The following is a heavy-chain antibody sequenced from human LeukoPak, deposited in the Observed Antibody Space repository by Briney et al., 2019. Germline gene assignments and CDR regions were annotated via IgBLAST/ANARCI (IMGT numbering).Heavy chain of an antibody. D-gene: IGHD5-24*01. CDR1: GFTFSSYG. CDR2: ISYDGSNK. V-gene: IGHV3-30*03. CDR3: AGEKSRDGYNH. Sequence: GGSLRLSCAASGFTFSSYGMHWVRQAPGKGLEWVAVISYDGSNKYYADSVKGRFTISRDNSKNTLYLQMNSLSAEDTAVYYCAGEKSRDGYNHWGQGTLVTVSS. J-gene: IGHJ4*02.